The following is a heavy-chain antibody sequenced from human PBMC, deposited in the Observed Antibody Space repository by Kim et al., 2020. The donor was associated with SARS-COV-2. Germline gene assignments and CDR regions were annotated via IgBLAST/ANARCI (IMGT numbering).Heavy chain of an antibody. CDR1: GYTFTSYG. J-gene: IGHJ4*02. V-gene: IGHV1-18*04. Sequence: ASVKVSCKASGYTFTSYGISWVRQAPGQGLEWMGWISAYNGNTNYAQKLQGRVTMTTDTSTSTAYMELRSLRSDDTAVYYCARVGGRWELLGQELDYWGQGTLVTVSS. D-gene: IGHD1-26*01. CDR3: ARVGGRWELLGQELDY. CDR2: ISAYNGNT.